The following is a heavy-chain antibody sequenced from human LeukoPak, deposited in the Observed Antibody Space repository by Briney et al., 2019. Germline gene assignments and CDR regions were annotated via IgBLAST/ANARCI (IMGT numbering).Heavy chain of an antibody. J-gene: IGHJ5*02. Sequence: IPSETLSLTCTVSGGSISNNNWWTWVRQPPGKGLEWIGKIYHSGSTSYNPSLKSRVTISVDKSKNQFSLKLSSVTAADTAVYYCARVNSNSRRWFDPWGQGTLVTVSS. D-gene: IGHD6-6*01. CDR1: GGSISNNNW. CDR3: ARVNSNSRRWFDP. CDR2: IYHSGST. V-gene: IGHV4-4*02.